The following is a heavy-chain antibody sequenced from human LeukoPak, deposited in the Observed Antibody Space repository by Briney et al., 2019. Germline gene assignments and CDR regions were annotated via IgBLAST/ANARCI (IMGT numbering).Heavy chain of an antibody. CDR1: GFTFSSCA. V-gene: IGHV3-23*01. J-gene: IGHJ4*02. D-gene: IGHD2-21*02. CDR3: AKHNTANYYDY. CDR2: ISGVTTNT. Sequence: PGGSLRLSCAASGFTFSSCAMSWVRQAPGKGLEWVSTISGVTTNTYYADSVKGRFTISRDNSKNTLSLQMSSLRAEDAAVYYCAKHNTANYYDYWGQGALVTVSS.